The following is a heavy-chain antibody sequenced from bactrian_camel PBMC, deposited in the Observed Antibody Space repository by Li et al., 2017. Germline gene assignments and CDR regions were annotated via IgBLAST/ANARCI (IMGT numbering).Heavy chain of an antibody. J-gene: IGHJ4*01. CDR2: LYTDGSSA. CDR1: GYTYRQPC. V-gene: IGHV3S1*01. CDR3: AAELSGTWYLNCDDEYDH. Sequence: QVQLVEYGGGLVQPGGSLRLSCVASGYTYRQPCMAWFRQAPGKAREAVATLYTDGSSAACADSVKGRFTISQDDTENTVYLQMNSLLPEDSAMYYCAAELSGTWYLNCDDEYDHWGQGTQVTVS. D-gene: IGHD6*01.